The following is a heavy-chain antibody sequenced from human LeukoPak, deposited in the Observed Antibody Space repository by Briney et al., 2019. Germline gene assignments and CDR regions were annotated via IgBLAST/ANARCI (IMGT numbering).Heavy chain of an antibody. V-gene: IGHV3-7*01. CDR2: IKQDGSEK. CDR3: ATTIAVAVLDAFDI. Sequence: PGGSLRLSCAASGFTFNNYPMGWVRQAPGKGLEWVANIKQDGSEKYYVDSVKGRFTISRDNAKNSLYLQMNSLRAEDTAVYYCATTIAVAVLDAFDIWGQGTMVTVSS. D-gene: IGHD6-19*01. J-gene: IGHJ3*02. CDR1: GFTFNNYP.